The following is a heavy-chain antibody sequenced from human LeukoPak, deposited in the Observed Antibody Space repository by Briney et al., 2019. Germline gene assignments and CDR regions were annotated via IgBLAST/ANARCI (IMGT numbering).Heavy chain of an antibody. CDR2: ISTSSIYI. D-gene: IGHD6-13*01. CDR3: ARGVVAAAGRTFDF. Sequence: PGGSLRLSCAASGFTFSRYGMHWVRQAPGKGLEWVSSISTSSIYIYYADSVKGRFTISRDNAKNSLYLQMNSLRAEDTAVYYCARGVVAAAGRTFDFWGQGTLVTVSS. J-gene: IGHJ4*02. V-gene: IGHV3-21*01. CDR1: GFTFSRYG.